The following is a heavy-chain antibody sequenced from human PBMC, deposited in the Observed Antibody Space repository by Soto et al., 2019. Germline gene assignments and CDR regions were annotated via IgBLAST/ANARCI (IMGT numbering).Heavy chain of an antibody. J-gene: IGHJ4*02. V-gene: IGHV3-74*01. CDR3: VRGAHSAYYVDF. Sequence: EVQLVESGGGLVQPGGALRRSCAASGFTFTNNWIHWVRQAPGKGLVWVSRVNTFGSITNYADSVRGRFTISRDNAKNTAYLQMNSLRVEDTAVYYCVRGAHSAYYVDFWGQGTLVTVSS. CDR2: VNTFGSIT. D-gene: IGHD3-10*01. CDR1: GFTFTNNW.